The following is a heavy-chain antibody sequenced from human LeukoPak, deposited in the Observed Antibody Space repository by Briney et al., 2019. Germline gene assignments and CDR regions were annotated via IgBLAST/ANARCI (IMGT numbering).Heavy chain of an antibody. CDR2: IYYSGST. V-gene: IGHV4-59*08. D-gene: IGHD6-6*01. J-gene: IGHJ4*02. Sequence: PSETLSLTCTVSGGSISNYYWSWIRQRPGKGLEWIAYIYYSGSTNYNPSLKSRVTISVDTSKNQFSLNLSSVTAADTAMYYCARHSSDIAARPNDYWGQGTLVTVSS. CDR1: GGSISNYY. CDR3: ARHSSDIAARPNDY.